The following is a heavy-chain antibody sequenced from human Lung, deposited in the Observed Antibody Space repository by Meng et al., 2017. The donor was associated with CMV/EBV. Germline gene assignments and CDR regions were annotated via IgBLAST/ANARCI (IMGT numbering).Heavy chain of an antibody. D-gene: IGHD3-10*01. V-gene: IGHV1-2*02. Sequence: SVXVSXXASGHSFTDYYIHWVRQAPGQGLEWMGWINPNSGGTNYAENFQGRVTMTRDTSISTASMELNRLRSEDTAVYYCARDRFRTVRGLFSDWGQGTLVTVSS. CDR1: GHSFTDYY. J-gene: IGHJ4*02. CDR2: INPNSGGT. CDR3: ARDRFRTVRGLFSD.